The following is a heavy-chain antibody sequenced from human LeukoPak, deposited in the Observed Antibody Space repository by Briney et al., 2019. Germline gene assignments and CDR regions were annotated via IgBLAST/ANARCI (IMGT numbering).Heavy chain of an antibody. CDR2: INHSGST. CDR1: GGSFSGYY. V-gene: IGHV4-34*01. J-gene: IGHJ5*02. D-gene: IGHD3-3*01. Sequence: SETLSLTCAVYGGSFSGYYWSWIRQPPGEGLEWIGEINHSGSTNYNPSLKSRVTISVDTSKNQFSLKLSSVTAADTAVYYCARAHHYDFWSGYRRGWFDPWGQGTLVTVSS. CDR3: ARAHHYDFWSGYRRGWFDP.